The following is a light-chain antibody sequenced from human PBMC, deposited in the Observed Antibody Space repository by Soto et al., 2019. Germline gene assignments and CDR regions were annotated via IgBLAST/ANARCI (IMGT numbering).Light chain of an antibody. CDR3: KQHNEWHRRPT. V-gene: IGKV3D-20*02. CDR1: ERLSSVY. Sequence: EKVSPKSPCTVSFSPGARTTLSCRAIERLSSVYLAWYQQRPGHPPRLLIYGASNRATGIPDRFIGGGAGTDFTLTISSLEPEDFAVDYCKQHNEWHRRPTFGGGTKVDI. CDR2: GAS. J-gene: IGKJ4*01.